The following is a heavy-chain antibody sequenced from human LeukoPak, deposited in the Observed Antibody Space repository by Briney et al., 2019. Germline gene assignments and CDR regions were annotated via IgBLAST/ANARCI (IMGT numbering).Heavy chain of an antibody. CDR2: IYPGDSDT. D-gene: IGHD3-22*01. J-gene: IGHJ4*02. CDR3: STGGHYYDSSGYLSYYFDY. V-gene: IGHV5-51*01. CDR1: GYRFTSYW. Sequence: GESRKISCKGSGYRFTSYWIGWVRQMPGKGVEWMGIIYPGDSDTRYSPSFQGQVTNSAHKSISTAYLEWSSLKASDTAMYYCSTGGHYYDSSGYLSYYFDYWGQGTLVTVSS.